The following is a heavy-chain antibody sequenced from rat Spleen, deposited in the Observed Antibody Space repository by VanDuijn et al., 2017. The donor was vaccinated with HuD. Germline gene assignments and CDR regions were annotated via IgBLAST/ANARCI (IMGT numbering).Heavy chain of an antibody. V-gene: IGHV5-29*01. D-gene: IGHD1-2*01. CDR3: TRVGNYYSSYMTSMDA. CDR2: ISYDGGST. CDR1: GFTFSDYD. J-gene: IGHJ4*01. Sequence: EVQLVESGGGLVQPGRSLNLSCAASGFTFSDYDMAWVRQAPTKGLEWVATISYDGGSTDYRYSVKGRFTISRDNAKSTLYLQMNSLRSEDTATYYCTRVGNYYSSYMTSMDAWGQGASVTVSS.